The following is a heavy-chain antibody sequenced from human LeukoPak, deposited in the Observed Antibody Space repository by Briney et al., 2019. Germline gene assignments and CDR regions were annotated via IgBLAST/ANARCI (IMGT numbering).Heavy chain of an antibody. CDR3: AVWLEGVCY. CDR1: GFTFGDHD. D-gene: IGHD3-9*01. CDR2: SKNKANNKAHTYTA. J-gene: IGHJ4*02. Sequence: PGRSLRLSCAASGFTFGDHDMDWVRQAPGKGLEWVGRSKNKANNKAHTYTAEYAAPVTGRLTISSDDSHNSQHLKMNSLKTEDTAVYYSAVWLEGVCYWGQGTLVTVSS. V-gene: IGHV3-72*01.